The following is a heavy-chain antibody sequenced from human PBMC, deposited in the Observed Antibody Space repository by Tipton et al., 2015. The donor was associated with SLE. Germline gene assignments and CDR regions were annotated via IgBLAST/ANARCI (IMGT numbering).Heavy chain of an antibody. J-gene: IGHJ4*02. D-gene: IGHD1-26*01. V-gene: IGHV4-59*01. Sequence: LRLSCTVSGGSISSYYWSWIRQPPGKGLEWIGYIYYSGSTNYNPSLKSRVTISVDTSKNQFSLKLSSVTAADTAVYYCARGGGTPYYFDYWGQGTLVTVSS. CDR1: GGSISSYY. CDR3: ARGGGTPYYFDY. CDR2: IYYSGST.